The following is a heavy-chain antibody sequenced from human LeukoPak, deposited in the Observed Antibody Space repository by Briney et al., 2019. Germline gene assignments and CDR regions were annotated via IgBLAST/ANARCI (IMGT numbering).Heavy chain of an antibody. V-gene: IGHV3-7*03. Sequence: PGGSLRLSCAASGFIFSSYWMNWVRQAPGKGLEWVANIKQDGSEKYYVDSVKGRFTISRDNAKNSLYLQMNSLRAEDTALYYCARVASNYDFDYWGQGTLVTVSS. CDR3: ARVASNYDFDY. CDR1: GFIFSSYW. J-gene: IGHJ4*02. CDR2: IKQDGSEK. D-gene: IGHD4-11*01.